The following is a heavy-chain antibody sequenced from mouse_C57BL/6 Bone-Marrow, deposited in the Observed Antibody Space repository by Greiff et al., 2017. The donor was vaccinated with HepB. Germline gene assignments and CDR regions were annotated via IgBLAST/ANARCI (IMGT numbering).Heavy chain of an antibody. J-gene: IGHJ4*01. CDR2: IDPSDSYT. CDR1: GYNFTSYW. CDR3: AHLRYYAMDY. Sequence: VQLQQPGAELVKPGASVKLSCKASGYNFTSYWMQWVKQRPGQGLEWIGEIDPSDSYTNYNQKFKGKATLTVDTSSSTAYMQLSSLTSEDSAVYYCAHLRYYAMDYWGQGTSVTVSS. V-gene: IGHV1-50*01. D-gene: IGHD5-1*01.